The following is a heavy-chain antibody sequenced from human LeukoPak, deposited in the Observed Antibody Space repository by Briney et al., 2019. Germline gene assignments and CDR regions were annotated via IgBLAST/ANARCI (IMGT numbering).Heavy chain of an antibody. D-gene: IGHD4-11*01. CDR2: IIPIFGTA. CDR1: GDTFNSVA. V-gene: IGHV1-69*01. Sequence: ASVKVSCKASGDTFNSVALSWVRLAPGQGLEWMEGIIPIFGTANYAQRFLGRVTITSDESTSTAYMEINSLTSEDTAVYYCARLSDPSKSPGPLDIWGKGTTVTVSS. J-gene: IGHJ6*04. CDR3: ARLSDPSKSPGPLDI.